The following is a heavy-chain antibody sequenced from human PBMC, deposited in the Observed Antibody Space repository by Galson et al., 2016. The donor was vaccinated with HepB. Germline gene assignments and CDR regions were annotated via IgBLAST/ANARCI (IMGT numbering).Heavy chain of an antibody. CDR3: ARDPKAARQVYYYYYYMDV. J-gene: IGHJ6*03. V-gene: IGHV3-23*01. CDR1: GFTFSSYA. CDR2: ISGCGGST. D-gene: IGHD6-25*01. Sequence: SLRLSCAASGFTFSSYAMTWVRQAPGKGLEWVSGISGCGGSTYYADSVKGRFTISRDNSKNTLYLQMNILRAEDTAVFYCARDPKAARQVYYYYYYMDVWGRGTTVTVSS.